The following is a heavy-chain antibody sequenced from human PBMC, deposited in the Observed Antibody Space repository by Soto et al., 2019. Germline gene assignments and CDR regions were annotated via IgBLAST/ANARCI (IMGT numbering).Heavy chain of an antibody. J-gene: IGHJ4*02. D-gene: IGHD6-19*01. Sequence: QVQLQESGPGLVKPSQTLSLTCTVSGGSISSGDYYWSWIRQPPEKGLEWIGYIYYSGRTYYNPSLKSRVTISVDTSKNQFSLKLSSVTAADTAVYYCARLTPGYSSGWFIDYWGQGTLVTVSS. CDR2: IYYSGRT. CDR3: ARLTPGYSSGWFIDY. V-gene: IGHV4-30-4*01. CDR1: GGSISSGDYY.